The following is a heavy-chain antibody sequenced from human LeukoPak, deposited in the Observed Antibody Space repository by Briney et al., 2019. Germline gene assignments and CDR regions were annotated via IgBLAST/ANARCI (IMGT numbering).Heavy chain of an antibody. V-gene: IGHV4-4*07. CDR3: APGGFATLDL. CDR2: IHFSETT. Sequence: SETLSLTCTVSGGSISSSYWSWFRQPAGKGLEWIGRIHFSETTNNDPSLKSRVTLSLDTSKNRFSLNMTSVTAADTAVYYCAPGGFATLDLWGQGILVTVSS. CDR1: GGSISSSY. D-gene: IGHD3-16*01. J-gene: IGHJ5*02.